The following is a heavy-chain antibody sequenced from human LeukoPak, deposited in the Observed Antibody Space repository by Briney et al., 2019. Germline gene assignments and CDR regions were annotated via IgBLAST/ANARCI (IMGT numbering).Heavy chain of an antibody. Sequence: GGSLRLSCAASGFTFSSFAMSWVRQAPGKGLEWVSAIGTTGITTFYADSVKGRFTISRDNSKNTLFLQMNSLRAEDTAVYYCAKGTVTTPYNWFDPWGQGALVTVSS. CDR2: IGTTGITT. D-gene: IGHD4-17*01. V-gene: IGHV3-23*01. CDR3: AKGTVTTPYNWFDP. J-gene: IGHJ5*02. CDR1: GFTFSSFA.